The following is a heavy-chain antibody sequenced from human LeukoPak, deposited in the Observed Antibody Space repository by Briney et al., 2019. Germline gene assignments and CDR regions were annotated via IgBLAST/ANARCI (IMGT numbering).Heavy chain of an antibody. J-gene: IGHJ3*02. CDR3: AKDRRGGSYYAATLDI. CDR2: ISDSGDIT. V-gene: IGHV3-23*01. Sequence: GGSLRLSCAASGFTFSSYAMSWARQAPGKGLEWVSGISDSGDITYYADSVKGRFTISRDNSKNTLYVQMNSLRVEDTAVYYCAKDRRGGSYYAATLDIWGQGTMVTVSS. CDR1: GFTFSSYA. D-gene: IGHD1-26*01.